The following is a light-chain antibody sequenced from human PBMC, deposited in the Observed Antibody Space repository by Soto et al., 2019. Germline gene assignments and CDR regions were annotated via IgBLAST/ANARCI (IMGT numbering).Light chain of an antibody. V-gene: IGKV1-8*01. Sequence: AIQMTQSPSSFSASTGDRVTITCRASQGISSYLAWYQQKPGKAPKLLIYAASTLQSGVPSRFSGSGSGTDFTLTISCLQSEDFATYYCQQYFSHPLTFGQGTKLEIK. CDR1: QGISSY. CDR2: AAS. CDR3: QQYFSHPLT. J-gene: IGKJ2*01.